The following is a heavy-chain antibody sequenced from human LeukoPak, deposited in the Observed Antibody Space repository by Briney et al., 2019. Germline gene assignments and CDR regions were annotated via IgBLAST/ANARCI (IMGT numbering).Heavy chain of an antibody. CDR3: ARDGRGWYSDY. CDR1: GFTLVDYG. J-gene: IGHJ4*02. D-gene: IGHD6-19*01. V-gene: IGHV3-20*04. CDR2: INWNGGST. Sequence: GGSLRLSCAASGFTLVDYGMSWVRQAPGKGLEWVSGINWNGGSTGYADSVKGRFTISRDNAKNSLYLQMNSLRAEDTALYYCARDGRGWYSDYWGQGTLVTVSS.